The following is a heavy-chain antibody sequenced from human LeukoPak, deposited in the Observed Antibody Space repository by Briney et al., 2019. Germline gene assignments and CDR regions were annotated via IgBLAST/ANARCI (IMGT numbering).Heavy chain of an antibody. CDR2: ISSSGSTI. D-gene: IGHD2-15*01. Sequence: PGGSLRLSCAASGFTFSDYYMSWIRQAPGKGLEGVSYISSSGSTIYYADSVKGRFTISRDNAKNSLYLQMNSLRAEDTAVYYCARAYCSGGSCPNWFDPWGQGTLVTVSS. CDR1: GFTFSDYY. J-gene: IGHJ5*02. V-gene: IGHV3-11*01. CDR3: ARAYCSGGSCPNWFDP.